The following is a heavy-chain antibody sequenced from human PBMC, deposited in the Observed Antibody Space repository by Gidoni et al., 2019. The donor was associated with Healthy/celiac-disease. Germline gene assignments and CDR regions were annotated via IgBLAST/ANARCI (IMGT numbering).Heavy chain of an antibody. Sequence: EVQLVESGGVVVQPGGSLRLSCAASGFTFDDYTMHWVRQAPGKGLEWVSLISWDGGSTYYADSVKGRFTISRDNSKNSLYLQMNSLRTEDTALYYCAKASGSYWAGYYFDYWGQGTLVTVSS. CDR2: ISWDGGST. CDR1: GFTFDDYT. V-gene: IGHV3-43*01. J-gene: IGHJ4*02. D-gene: IGHD1-26*01. CDR3: AKASGSYWAGYYFDY.